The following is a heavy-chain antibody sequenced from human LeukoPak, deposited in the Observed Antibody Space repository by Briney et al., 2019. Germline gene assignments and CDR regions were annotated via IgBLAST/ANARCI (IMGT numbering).Heavy chain of an antibody. V-gene: IGHV4-59*01. CDR2: IYYSGST. CDR3: ARDSAEQQLAS. J-gene: IGHJ4*02. CDR1: GGSISSYY. D-gene: IGHD6-13*01. Sequence: ETLSLTRTVSGGSISSYYWSWIRQPPGKGLEWIGYIYYSGSTNYNPSLKSRVTISVDTSKNQFSLKLSSVTAADTAVYYCARDSAEQQLASWGQGTLVTVSS.